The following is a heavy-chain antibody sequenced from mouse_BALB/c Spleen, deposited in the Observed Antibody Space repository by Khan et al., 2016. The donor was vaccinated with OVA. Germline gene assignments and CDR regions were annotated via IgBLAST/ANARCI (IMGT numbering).Heavy chain of an antibody. J-gene: IGHJ4*01. Sequence: QVQLKESGPGLVAPSQNLSITCTVSGFSLSDYGVSWIRQPPGKGLEWLGVIWGGGSTYYNSALKSRLSISKDNSKSQVFLKTSSLQSDDTAMFYCAKGVWSYYYTLDYWGQGTSVTVSA. CDR2: IWGGGST. CDR3: AKGVWSYYYTLDY. CDR1: GFSLSDYG. V-gene: IGHV2-6-5*01.